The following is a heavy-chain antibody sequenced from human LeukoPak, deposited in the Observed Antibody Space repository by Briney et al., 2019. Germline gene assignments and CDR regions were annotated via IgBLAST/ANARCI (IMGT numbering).Heavy chain of an antibody. CDR3: ARDGEMATIENYFGY. CDR1: GGSISGYY. J-gene: IGHJ4*02. Sequence: SETLSLTCTVSGGSISGYYWSWIRQPPGKGLEWIGSIYHSGSTYYNPSLKSRVTISVDTSKNQFSLKLSSVTAADTAVYYCARDGEMATIENYFGYWGQGTLVTVSS. CDR2: IYHSGST. V-gene: IGHV4-38-2*02. D-gene: IGHD5-24*01.